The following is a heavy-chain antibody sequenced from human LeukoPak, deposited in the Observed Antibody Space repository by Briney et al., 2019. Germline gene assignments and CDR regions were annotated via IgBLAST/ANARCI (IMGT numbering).Heavy chain of an antibody. V-gene: IGHV3-23*01. J-gene: IGHJ4*02. CDR3: AINPRGYSYGYRGY. CDR2: ISGSGGST. CDR1: GFSFRSYA. D-gene: IGHD5-18*01. Sequence: GGSLRLSCAASGFSFRSYAMSWVRQAPGKGLEWVSAISGSGGSTYYADSVKGRFTISRDNSKNTLYLQMNSLRAEDTAVYYCAINPRGYSYGYRGYWGQGTLVTVSS.